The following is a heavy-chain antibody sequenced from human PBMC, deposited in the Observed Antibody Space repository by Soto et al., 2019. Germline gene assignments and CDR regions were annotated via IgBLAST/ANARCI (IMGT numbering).Heavy chain of an antibody. CDR2: IKSKTDGGTT. Sequence: VRQAPGKGLEWVGRIKSKTDGGTTDYAAPVKGRFTMSRDDSKNTLYLQMNSLKTEDTAVYYCTTDIWVDSSTLKNRWGQGTLVTVSS. CDR3: TTDIWVDSSTLKNR. J-gene: IGHJ5*02. D-gene: IGHD2-2*01. V-gene: IGHV3-15*07.